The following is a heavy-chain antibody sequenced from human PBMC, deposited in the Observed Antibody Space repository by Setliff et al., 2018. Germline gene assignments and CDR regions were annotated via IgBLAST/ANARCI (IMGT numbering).Heavy chain of an antibody. V-gene: IGHV3-20*04. CDR3: ARAKGTSMATQYFDY. Sequence: LRLSCAASGFTFDDYGMSWVRQAPGKGLEWVSGIKWSGASTGYADSVKGRFTISRDNAKNSMYLQMNSLRVEDTAAYFCARAKGTSMATQYFDYWGQGTPVTVSS. CDR2: IKWSGAST. D-gene: IGHD3-10*01. J-gene: IGHJ4*02. CDR1: GFTFDDYG.